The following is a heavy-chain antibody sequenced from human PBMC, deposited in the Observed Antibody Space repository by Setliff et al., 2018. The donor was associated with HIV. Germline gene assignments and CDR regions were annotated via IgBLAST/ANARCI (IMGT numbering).Heavy chain of an antibody. CDR1: GFTFSSYW. D-gene: IGHD6-19*01. Sequence: GGSLRLSCAASGFTFSSYWMHWVRQAPGKGLVWVSHINSDGSTTNYADSVKGRFTISRDNAKNTLYLEMNSLTAEDTAVYYCASQIAVGIWGQGTMVTVSS. J-gene: IGHJ3*02. V-gene: IGHV3-74*01. CDR2: INSDGSTT. CDR3: ASQIAVGI.